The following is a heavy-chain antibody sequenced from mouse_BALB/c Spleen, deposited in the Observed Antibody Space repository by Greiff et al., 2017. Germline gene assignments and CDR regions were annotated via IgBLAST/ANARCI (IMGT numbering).Heavy chain of an antibody. D-gene: IGHD1-2*01. CDR1: GYTFTSYW. V-gene: IGHV1-7*01. CDR3: APYGLGDYYAMDY. Sequence: VKLMESGAELAKPGASVKMSCKASGYTFTSYWMHWVKQRPGQGLEWIGYINPSTGYTEYNQKFKDKATLTADKSSSTAYMQLSSLTSEDSAVYYCAPYGLGDYYAMDYWGQGTSVTVSS. CDR2: INPSTGYT. J-gene: IGHJ4*01.